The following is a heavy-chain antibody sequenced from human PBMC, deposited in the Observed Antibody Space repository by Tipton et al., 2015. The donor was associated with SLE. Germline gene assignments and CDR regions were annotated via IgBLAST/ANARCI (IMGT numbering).Heavy chain of an antibody. CDR3: ARGATVTRFDY. V-gene: IGHV4-61*01. CDR2: VYLNGRT. Sequence: TLSLTCTVSDGSISRDSYYWSWIRQPPGKGLEWIGYVYLNGRTNYNSSLESRITISEDTSKNQFSLRLTSVTAADTATYYCARGATVTRFDYWGQGALVTVSS. J-gene: IGHJ4*02. CDR1: DGSISRDSYY. D-gene: IGHD4-17*01.